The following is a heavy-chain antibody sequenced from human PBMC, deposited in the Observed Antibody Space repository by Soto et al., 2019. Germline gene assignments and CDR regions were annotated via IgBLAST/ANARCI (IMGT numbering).Heavy chain of an antibody. CDR3: ARSLYGDHGLRFESLGRYYYYYMDV. CDR1: GGSISSYY. Sequence: SETLSLTCTVSGGSISSYYWSWIRQPPGKGLEWIGYIYYSGSTNYNPSLKSRVTISVDTSKNQFSLKLSSVTAADTAVYYCARSLYGDHGLRFESLGRYYYYYMDVWGKGTTVTVSS. V-gene: IGHV4-59*01. D-gene: IGHD4-17*01. J-gene: IGHJ6*03. CDR2: IYYSGST.